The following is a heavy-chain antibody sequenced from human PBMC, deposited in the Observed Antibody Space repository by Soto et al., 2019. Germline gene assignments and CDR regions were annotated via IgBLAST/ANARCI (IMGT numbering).Heavy chain of an antibody. CDR2: ISYDGSNK. CDR1: GFTFSSYA. J-gene: IGHJ4*02. D-gene: IGHD3-10*01. Sequence: GGSLRLSCAASGFTFSSYAMHWVRQAPGKGLEWVAVISYDGSNKYYADSVKGRFTISRDNSKNTLYLQMNSLRAEDTAVYYCARGDPGSGASLDYWGQGTLVTVSS. V-gene: IGHV3-30-3*01. CDR3: ARGDPGSGASLDY.